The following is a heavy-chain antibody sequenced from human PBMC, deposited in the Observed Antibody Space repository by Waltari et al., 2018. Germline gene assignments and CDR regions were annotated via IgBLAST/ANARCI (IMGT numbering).Heavy chain of an antibody. J-gene: IGHJ6*03. V-gene: IGHV4-34*01. D-gene: IGHD3-10*01. CDR3: ARQAPRGVAVTPYYVDI. Sequence: QVQLVQWGPGLLKPPGTLSLTCAVYGRSFSGFSLPWIRQPLGKGLEWIGDIDNSGITHYTPSIQSRVSISVDKEKSQFVLKLMSATAAETAIYYCARQAPRGVAVTPYYVDIWAKGTRVIVSS. CDR1: GRSFSGFS. CDR2: IDNSGIT.